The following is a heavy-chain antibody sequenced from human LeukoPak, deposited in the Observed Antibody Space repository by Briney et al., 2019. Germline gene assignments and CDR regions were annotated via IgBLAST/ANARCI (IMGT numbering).Heavy chain of an antibody. CDR3: ATNTSDTAFDY. Sequence: PSETLSLTCAVSGGSISSGRYYWGWIRQPPGKGLEWIGSIYYSGSTPYNPSLKTRVTISVDTSKNQFSLRLTSVTAADTAVYYCATNTSDTAFDYWGPGTLVTVSS. V-gene: IGHV4-39*01. CDR1: GGSISSGRYY. CDR2: IYYSGST. J-gene: IGHJ4*02. D-gene: IGHD6-19*01.